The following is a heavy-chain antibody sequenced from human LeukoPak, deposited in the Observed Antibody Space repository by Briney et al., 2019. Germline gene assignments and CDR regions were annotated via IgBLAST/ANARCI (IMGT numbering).Heavy chain of an antibody. J-gene: IGHJ5*02. Sequence: GGSLRLSCAASGLTFRLYGMHWVRQAPGKGLEWVAVILNDGSNQHYADSVKGRFTVSRDNSKNTVFLQVNSLRADDTAVYYCARDGVNWGIDLWGQGTLVIVSS. CDR2: ILNDGSNQ. D-gene: IGHD7-27*01. V-gene: IGHV3-33*01. CDR1: GLTFRLYG. CDR3: ARDGVNWGIDL.